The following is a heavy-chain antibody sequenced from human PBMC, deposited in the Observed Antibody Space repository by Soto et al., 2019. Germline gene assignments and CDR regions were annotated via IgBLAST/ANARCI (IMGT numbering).Heavy chain of an antibody. J-gene: IGHJ5*02. V-gene: IGHV3-21*01. Sequence: EVHLVESGGGLVKPGGSLRLSCAASGFTFSSYNMHWVRQAPGKGLEWVSSITSSGSDIYYADSVQGRFTISRDNAQNALYLQMSSLRAEDTAMYYCARDPSYDSPWGQGTLVTVSS. CDR2: ITSSGSDI. CDR3: ARDPSYDSP. D-gene: IGHD3-3*01. CDR1: GFTFSSYN.